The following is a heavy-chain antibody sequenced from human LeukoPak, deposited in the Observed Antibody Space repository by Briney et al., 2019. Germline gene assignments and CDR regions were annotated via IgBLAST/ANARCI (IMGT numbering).Heavy chain of an antibody. J-gene: IGHJ4*02. CDR3: ARVITGDHRERQFDY. D-gene: IGHD7-27*01. CDR2: ISSGGRTI. Sequence: PGGSLRLSCAASGFTFSSYEMNWVRQAPGKGLEWVSYISSGGRTIYYADSVKGRFTIVRDNAKNSLYLQMNSLRAEDTAVYYCARVITGDHRERQFDYWGQGTLVTVSS. V-gene: IGHV3-48*03. CDR1: GFTFSSYE.